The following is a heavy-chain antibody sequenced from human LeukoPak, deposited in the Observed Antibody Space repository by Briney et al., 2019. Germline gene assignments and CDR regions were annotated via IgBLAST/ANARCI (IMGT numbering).Heavy chain of an antibody. CDR1: GLTFSSHW. Sequence: GGSLRLSCAASGLTFSSHWMHWVRQAPGKGLEWISNIRTSDEAHAGFTADSVKGRFTISRDDAKNSLYLQMNSLSAEDTAVYYCATDSIWAFDCWGQGILVTVS. D-gene: IGHD7-27*01. V-gene: IGHV3-48*01. J-gene: IGHJ4*02. CDR3: ATDSIWAFDC. CDR2: IRTSDEAH.